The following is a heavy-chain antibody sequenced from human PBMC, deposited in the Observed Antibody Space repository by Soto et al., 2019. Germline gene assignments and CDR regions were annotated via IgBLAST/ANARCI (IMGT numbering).Heavy chain of an antibody. CDR3: ARDWRTAGTTGWFDP. CDR2: ISYDGTTK. D-gene: IGHD6-13*01. V-gene: IGHV3-30-3*01. CDR1: GFTFSTHA. J-gene: IGHJ5*02. Sequence: QEQVVESGGGVVQPGRSLRLSCAASGFTFSTHAMHWVRQAPGRGLEWVAIISYDGTTKDYADSVKGRFTISRDNSKNAVYLKMNIMRSEDTARYYCARDWRTAGTTGWFDPWVQGTLVTVSS.